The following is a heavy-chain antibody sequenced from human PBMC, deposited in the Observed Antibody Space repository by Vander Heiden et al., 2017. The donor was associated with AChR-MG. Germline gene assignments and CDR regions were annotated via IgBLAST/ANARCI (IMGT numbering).Heavy chain of an antibody. V-gene: IGHV5-51*01. D-gene: IGHD3-22*01. J-gene: IGHJ4*02. CDR2: IYPGDSDT. CDR3: ASSIDYDSSGFLYYFDY. CDR1: GYSFTSYW. Sequence: EVQLVQSGAEVKKPGESLTISCTGSGYSFTSYWNGWVRQMPGKGLEWMGIIYPGDSDTRYSPSFQGQVTISADKSISTAYLQWSSLKASDTAMYYCASSIDYDSSGFLYYFDYWGQGTLVTVSS.